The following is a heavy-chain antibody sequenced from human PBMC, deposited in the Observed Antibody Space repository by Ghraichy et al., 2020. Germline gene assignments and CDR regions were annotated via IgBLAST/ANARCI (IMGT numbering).Heavy chain of an antibody. CDR2: IYYSGST. CDR3: ARLKSGSYADY. Sequence: SETLSLTCTVSGGSISSSSYYWGWIRQPPGKGLEWIGSIYYSGSTYYNPSLKSRVTISVDTSKNQFSLKLSSVTAADTAVYYCARLKSGSYADYWGQGTLVTVSS. CDR1: GGSISSSSYY. V-gene: IGHV4-39*01. D-gene: IGHD1-26*01. J-gene: IGHJ4*02.